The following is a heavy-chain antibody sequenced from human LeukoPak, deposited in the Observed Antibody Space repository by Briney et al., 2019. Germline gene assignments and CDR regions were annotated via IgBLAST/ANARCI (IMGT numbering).Heavy chain of an antibody. V-gene: IGHV3-23*01. CDR3: AKGYYDYVWGSYYFDD. D-gene: IGHD3-16*01. Sequence: PGGSLRLSCAASGFTFSSYAMSWVRQAPGKGLEWVSAISGSGGSTYYADSVKGRFTISRDNSKNTLYLQMNSLRAEDTAVYYCAKGYYDYVWGSYYFDDWGQGTLVTVSS. CDR2: ISGSGGST. CDR1: GFTFSSYA. J-gene: IGHJ4*02.